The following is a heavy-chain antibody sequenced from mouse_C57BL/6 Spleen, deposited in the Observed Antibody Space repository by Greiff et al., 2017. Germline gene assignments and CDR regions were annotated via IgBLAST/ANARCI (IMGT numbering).Heavy chain of an antibody. CDR1: GFTFSDYG. J-gene: IGHJ2*01. Sequence: EVQRVESGGGLVKPGGSLKLSCAASGFTFSDYGMHWVRQAPEKGLEWVAYISSGRSTIYYADTVKGRFTISRDNAKNTLFLQMTSLRSEDTAMYYCARSDYYGSSYYFDYWGQGTTLTVSS. CDR3: ARSDYYGSSYYFDY. CDR2: ISSGRSTI. D-gene: IGHD1-1*01. V-gene: IGHV5-17*01.